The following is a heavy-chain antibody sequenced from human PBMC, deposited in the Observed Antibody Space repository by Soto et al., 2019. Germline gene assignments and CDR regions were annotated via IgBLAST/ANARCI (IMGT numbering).Heavy chain of an antibody. D-gene: IGHD6-13*01. CDR2: TYYGASS. V-gene: IGHV4-38-2*01. CDR3: VRVAGSASWYETDS. J-gene: IGHJ4*02. CDR1: GYSISSGYY. Sequence: SETLSLTCAVSGYSISSGYYWGWIRQPPGKGLEWLGTTYYGASSYYNPSLRSRITILLDASTKQLSLKLSSVTAADTAVYFCVRVAGSASWYETDSWGQGILVTVSS.